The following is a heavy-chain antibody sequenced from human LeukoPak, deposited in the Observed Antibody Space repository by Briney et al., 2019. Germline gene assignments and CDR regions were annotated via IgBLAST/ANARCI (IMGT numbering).Heavy chain of an antibody. CDR1: GGSISNYH. Sequence: SETLSLTCTVSGGSISNYHWSWIRQPAGKGLEWSGQIHTSGSTNYNPPLKSRVSMSIDTTEDQVSLTIRSVTAADTAFYYCARRDISSGWSFDYCGQGTLVTVSS. CDR2: IHTSGST. D-gene: IGHD6-19*01. V-gene: IGHV4-4*07. CDR3: ARRDISSGWSFDY. J-gene: IGHJ4*02.